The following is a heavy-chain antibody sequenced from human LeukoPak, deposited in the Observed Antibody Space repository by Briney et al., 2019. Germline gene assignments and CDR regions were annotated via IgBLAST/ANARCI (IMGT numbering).Heavy chain of an antibody. CDR2: INWNGGST. CDR3: ARDSSSVVVAAAIDY. Sequence: SGGSLRLSCAASGFTFDDYGMSWVRQAPGKGLEWVSGINWNGGSTGYADSVKGRFTISRDNAKNSLYLQMNSLRAEDTAVYYCARDSSSVVVAAAIDYWGQGTLVTVSS. J-gene: IGHJ4*02. CDR1: GFTFDDYG. V-gene: IGHV3-20*04. D-gene: IGHD2-15*01.